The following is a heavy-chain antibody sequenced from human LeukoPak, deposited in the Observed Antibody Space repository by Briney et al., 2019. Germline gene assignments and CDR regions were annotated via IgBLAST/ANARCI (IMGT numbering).Heavy chain of an antibody. D-gene: IGHD6-6*01. CDR2: IYYSGST. CDR3: ASSIAAPDFDY. J-gene: IGHJ4*02. V-gene: IGHV4-39*01. CDR1: GGSISSSSYY. Sequence: PSETLSLTCTVSGGSISSSSYYWGWIRQPPGERLEWIGSIYYSGSTYYNPSLKSRVTISVDTSKNQFSLKLSSVTAADTAVYYCASSIAAPDFDYWGQGTLVTVSS.